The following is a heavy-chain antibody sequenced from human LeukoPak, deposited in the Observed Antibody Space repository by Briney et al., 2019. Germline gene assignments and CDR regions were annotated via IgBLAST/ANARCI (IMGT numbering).Heavy chain of an antibody. J-gene: IGHJ4*02. D-gene: IGHD3-22*01. CDR3: ATEPEYYYDSSGYSH. CDR2: ISAYNGNT. CDR1: GYTFTSYG. Sequence: ASVKVSCKASGYTFTSYGISWVRQAPGQGLEWMGWISAYNGNTNYAQKLQGRVTMTEDTSTDTAYMELSSLRSEDTAVYYCATEPEYYYDSSGYSHWGQGTLVTVSS. V-gene: IGHV1-18*01.